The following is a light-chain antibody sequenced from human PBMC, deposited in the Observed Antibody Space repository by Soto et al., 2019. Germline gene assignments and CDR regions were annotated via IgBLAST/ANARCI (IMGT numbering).Light chain of an antibody. CDR3: QQYNDWPFS. J-gene: IGKJ3*01. CDR1: QSVYSN. Sequence: EIVMTQSPAIVSVSPGERVILSCRASQSVYSNLAWYQQKPGQAPRLIIPGASARATDITARFGGSGSGTEFALTITSLQSEDCAVYYCQQYNDWPFSFGPGTKVDIK. V-gene: IGKV3-15*01. CDR2: GAS.